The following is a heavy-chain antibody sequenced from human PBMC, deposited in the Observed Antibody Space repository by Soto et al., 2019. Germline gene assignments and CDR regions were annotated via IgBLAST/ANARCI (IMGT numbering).Heavy chain of an antibody. V-gene: IGHV4-39*01. CDR2: IYYSGST. CDR3: ARQLAGTTYYYYGMDV. D-gene: IGHD1-7*01. Sequence: SETLSLTCTVSGGSISSSSYYWGWIRQPPGKGLEWIGSIYYSGSTYYNPSLKSRVTISVDTSKNQFSLKLSSVTAADTAVYYCARQLAGTTYYYYGMDVWGQGTTVTVSS. J-gene: IGHJ6*02. CDR1: GGSISSSSYY.